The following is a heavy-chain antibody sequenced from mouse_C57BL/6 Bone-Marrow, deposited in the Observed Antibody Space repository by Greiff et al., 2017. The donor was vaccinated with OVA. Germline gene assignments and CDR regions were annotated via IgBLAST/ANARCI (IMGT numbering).Heavy chain of an antibody. CDR1: GYTFTSYG. V-gene: IGHV1-81*01. D-gene: IGHD2-2*01. J-gene: IGHJ2*01. CDR2: IYPRSGNT. Sequence: QVHVKQSGAELARPGASVKLSCKASGYTFTSYGISWVKQRTGQGLEWIGEIYPRSGNTYYNEKFKGKATLTADKSSSTAYMELRSLTSEDSAVYFCARDGYDGVFDYWGQGTTLTVSS. CDR3: ARDGYDGVFDY.